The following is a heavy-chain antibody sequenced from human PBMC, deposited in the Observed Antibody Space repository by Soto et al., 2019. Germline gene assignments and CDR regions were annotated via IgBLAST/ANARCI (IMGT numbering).Heavy chain of an antibody. CDR3: ARWVGATSFDV. D-gene: IGHD1-26*01. Sequence: QVQLQESGPGLVKPSQTLSLTCTVSGGSISSGGYYWSWIRQHPGKGLEWIGYIYYSGSTYYNPSLKSRVTISVAPSKNQFPLKLSSVTAADTAVYSWARWVGATSFDVWGPGTLVTVSS. J-gene: IGHJ4*02. CDR2: IYYSGST. CDR1: GGSISSGGYY. V-gene: IGHV4-31*03.